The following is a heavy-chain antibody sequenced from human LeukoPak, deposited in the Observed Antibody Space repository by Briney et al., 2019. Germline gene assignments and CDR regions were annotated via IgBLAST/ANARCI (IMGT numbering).Heavy chain of an antibody. CDR1: GYTFTSYG. CDR2: INPNSGGT. J-gene: IGHJ5*02. CDR3: ARARLIAYTRFDP. Sequence: ASVKVSCKASGYTFTSYGISWVRQAPGQGLEWMGWINPNSGGTNYAQKFQGRVTMTRDTSISTAYMELSRLRSDDTAVYYCARARLIAYTRFDPWGQGTLVTVSS. V-gene: IGHV1-2*02. D-gene: IGHD2-21*01.